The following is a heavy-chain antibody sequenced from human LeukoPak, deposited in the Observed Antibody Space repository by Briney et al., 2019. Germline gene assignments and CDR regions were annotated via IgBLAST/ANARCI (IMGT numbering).Heavy chain of an antibody. V-gene: IGHV3-21*01. Sequence: GGSLRLSCAASGFTFSSSGMNWVRQAPGKGLEWVSSISSSSSYIYYADSVKGRFTISRDNAKNSLYLQMNSLRAEDTAVYYCTLGGIVVGGFDYWGQGTLVTVSS. J-gene: IGHJ4*02. CDR3: TLGGIVVGGFDY. D-gene: IGHD2-2*01. CDR1: GFTFSSSG. CDR2: ISSSSSYI.